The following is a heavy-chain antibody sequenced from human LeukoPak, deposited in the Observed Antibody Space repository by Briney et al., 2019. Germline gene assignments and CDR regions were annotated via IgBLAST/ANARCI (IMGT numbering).Heavy chain of an antibody. CDR1: GFTFSSYA. J-gene: IGHJ4*02. CDR2: ISGSGGNT. CDR3: ARDGGWVGQLYLRY. D-gene: IGHD3-10*01. V-gene: IGHV3-23*01. Sequence: PGGSLRLSCAASGFTFSSYAMSWVRQAPGKGLEWVSAISGSGGNTYYADSVKGRFTISRDNSKNTLYLQMNSLRPEDTAVYYCARDGGWVGQLYLRYWGQGTLVTVPS.